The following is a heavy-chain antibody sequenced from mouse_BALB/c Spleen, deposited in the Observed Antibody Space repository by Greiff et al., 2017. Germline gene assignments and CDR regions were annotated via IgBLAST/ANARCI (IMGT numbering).Heavy chain of an antibody. D-gene: IGHD2-2*01. CDR2: INPYNDGT. V-gene: IGHV1-14*01. J-gene: IGHJ4*01. Sequence: VQLKESGPELVKPGASVKMSCKASGYTFTSYVMHWVKQKPGQGLEWIGYINPYNDGTKYNEKFKGKATLTSDKSSSTAYMELSSLTSDDSAVYYCASGGLRHDAMDYWGQGTSVTVSS. CDR1: GYTFTSYV. CDR3: ASGGLRHDAMDY.